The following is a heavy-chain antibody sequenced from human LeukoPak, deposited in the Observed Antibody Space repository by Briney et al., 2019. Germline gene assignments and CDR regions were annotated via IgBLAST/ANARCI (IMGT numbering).Heavy chain of an antibody. CDR2: FSYSGGP. CDR3: ARPQYCGSNCNHAFEI. D-gene: IGHD2-21*01. J-gene: IGHJ3*02. CDR1: GGSINTYY. V-gene: IGHV4-59*08. Sequence: PSETLSLTCAVSGGSINTYYWSWIRQPPGKGLEWIGYFSYSGGPNYHPSLKSRVTISVDTSKNQFSLKLSSVTAADTAVYYCARPQYCGSNCNHAFEIWGQGTLVTVSS.